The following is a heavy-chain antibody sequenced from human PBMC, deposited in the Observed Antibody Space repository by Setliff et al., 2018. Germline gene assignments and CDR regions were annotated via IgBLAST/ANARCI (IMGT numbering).Heavy chain of an antibody. V-gene: IGHV4-34*01. Sequence: SETLSLTCAVYDGSFSDYYWSWIRQPPGKGLEWIGEINHYGSTKYKSSLRGRVTISLDTAENQFSLKLTSVTAADAAVYYCARRWNFGPYGSGIHDGFDMWGQGTMVTVSS. CDR3: ARRWNFGPYGSGIHDGFDM. CDR1: DGSFSDYY. D-gene: IGHD3-10*01. CDR2: INHYGST. J-gene: IGHJ3*02.